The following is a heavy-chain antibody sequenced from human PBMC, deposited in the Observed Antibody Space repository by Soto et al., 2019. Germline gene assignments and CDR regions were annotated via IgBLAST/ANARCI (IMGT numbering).Heavy chain of an antibody. D-gene: IGHD4-4*01. CDR3: ARHISNVRYYYYARDV. CDR1: GYTFTDYW. V-gene: IGHV5-51*01. Sequence: GESLKISCKGSGYTFTDYWIGWVRQLPGKGLEWMGIIYPGDSDTRYSPSFQGHVTITVDKSTSTAYLQWNTLKASDTAMYYCARHISNVRYYYYARDVWCQGTTVTVSS. J-gene: IGHJ6*02. CDR2: IYPGDSDT.